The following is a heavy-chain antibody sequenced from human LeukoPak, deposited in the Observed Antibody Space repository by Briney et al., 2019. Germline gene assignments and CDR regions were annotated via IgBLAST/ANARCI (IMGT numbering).Heavy chain of an antibody. D-gene: IGHD1-1*01. J-gene: IGHJ4*02. CDR1: GFTYTSYG. CDR2: IQNSGSNK. V-gene: IGHV3-30*02. CDR3: AKDELFLSPGTPTYFDY. Sequence: GGSLRLSCAASGFTYTSYGMHWVRQAPGKGLEWVAFIQNSGSNKYYAESVKGRFTISRDNSKNTLYLQMNSLRVEDTAVYYCAKDELFLSPGTPTYFDYWGQGTLVTVSP.